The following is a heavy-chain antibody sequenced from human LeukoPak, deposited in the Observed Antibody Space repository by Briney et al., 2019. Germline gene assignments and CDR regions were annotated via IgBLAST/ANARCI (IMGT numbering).Heavy chain of an antibody. CDR1: RYTFIDYF. Sequence: ASVKVSCKASRYTFIDYFIHWVRQAPGQGLEWLGRINPNSGGTDYAQNFQGRVTMTRDTSISTAYMELSRLRSDDTAVYYCARDLPSTSNWELDYWGQGILVTLSS. D-gene: IGHD7-27*01. V-gene: IGHV1-2*06. J-gene: IGHJ4*02. CDR3: ARDLPSTSNWELDY. CDR2: INPNSGGT.